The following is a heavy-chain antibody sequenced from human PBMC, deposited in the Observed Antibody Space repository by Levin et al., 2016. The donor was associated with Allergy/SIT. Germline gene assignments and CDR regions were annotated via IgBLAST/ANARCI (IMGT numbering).Heavy chain of an antibody. V-gene: IGHV1-69*13. CDR3: AREGAHDYGGNSEADNAFDI. J-gene: IGHJ3*02. CDR1: GGTFSSYA. Sequence: SVKVSCKASGGTFSSYAISWVRQAPGQGLEWMGGIIPIFGTANYAQKFQGRVTITADESTSTAYMELSSLRSEDTAVYYCAREGAHDYGGNSEADNAFDIWGQGTMVTVSS. CDR2: IIPIFGTA. D-gene: IGHD4-23*01.